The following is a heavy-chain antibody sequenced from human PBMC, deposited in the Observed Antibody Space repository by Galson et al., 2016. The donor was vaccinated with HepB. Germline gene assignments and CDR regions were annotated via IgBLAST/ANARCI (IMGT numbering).Heavy chain of an antibody. CDR2: IWYDGNKK. CDR3: AKVRAPCHYDRVGREFGMDV. J-gene: IGHJ6*02. CDR1: GFTFNTYA. Sequence: SLRLSCAASGFTFNTYAMHWVRRAPGKGLEWVALIWYDGNKKYYADSVKGRFTISRDNFRDTLTLQMTSLRAEDTAVYYCAKVRAPCHYDRVGREFGMDVWGQGTTVTVSS. V-gene: IGHV3-33*06. D-gene: IGHD3-22*01.